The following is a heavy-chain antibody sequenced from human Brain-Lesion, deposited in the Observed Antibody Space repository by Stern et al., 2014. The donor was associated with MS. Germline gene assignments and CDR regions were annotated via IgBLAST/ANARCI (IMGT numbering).Heavy chain of an antibody. V-gene: IGHV4-39*01. CDR2: IYYRGST. CDR3: AKLWLGELPESPFDY. CDR1: GGSISSSSYY. J-gene: IGHJ4*02. D-gene: IGHD3-10*01. Sequence: QLQLQESGPGLVKPSETLSLTCTVSGGSISSSSYYWGWIRQPPGKGLEWIGSIYYRGSTYYNPSLTSRVTISMDTSKNQFPLRLSSVTAADTAVYFCAKLWLGELPESPFDYWGQGTLVTVSS.